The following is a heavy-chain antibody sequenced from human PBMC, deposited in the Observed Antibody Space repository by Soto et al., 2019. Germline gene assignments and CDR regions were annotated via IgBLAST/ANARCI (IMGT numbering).Heavy chain of an antibody. CDR2: ISFSGATI. Sequence: EVQLLESGGGLVQPGGSLRLSCAASGFTFSRNAMSWVRQAPGKGLEWVSGISFSGATIHYADSVKGRFTISRDNSKNTLYLQMNNLRVEDTAVYLCAKPPGRLLPQYYFYYWGQGCLVTVSS. V-gene: IGHV3-23*01. J-gene: IGHJ4*02. CDR1: GFTFSRNA. CDR3: AKPPGRLLPQYYFYY. D-gene: IGHD2-15*01.